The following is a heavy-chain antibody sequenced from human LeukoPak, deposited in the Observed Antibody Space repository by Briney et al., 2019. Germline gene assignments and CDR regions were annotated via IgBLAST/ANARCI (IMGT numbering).Heavy chain of an antibody. CDR2: INHSGST. CDR1: GGSFSGYY. V-gene: IGHV4-34*01. Sequence: SETLSLTCAVYGGSFSGYYWSWIRQPPGKGLEWIGEINHSGSTNYNPSLKSRVTISVDTSKNQFSLRLSSVTAADSSVTAADTAVYYCARGRRGGSRAFDIWGQGTMVTVSS. D-gene: IGHD3-10*01. CDR3: DTAVYYCARGRRGGSRAFDI. J-gene: IGHJ3*02.